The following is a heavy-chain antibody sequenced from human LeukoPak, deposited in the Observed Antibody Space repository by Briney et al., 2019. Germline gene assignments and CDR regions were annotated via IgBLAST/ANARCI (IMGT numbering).Heavy chain of an antibody. Sequence: SETLSLTCAVYGGSFSGYYWSWIRQPPGKGLEWIGEINHSGSTNYNPSLKSRVTISVDTSKNQFSLKLSSMTAADTAVYYCARGIAHWYFDLWGRGTLVTVSS. CDR1: GGSFSGYY. CDR2: INHSGST. J-gene: IGHJ2*01. CDR3: ARGIAHWYFDL. V-gene: IGHV4-34*01. D-gene: IGHD2-21*01.